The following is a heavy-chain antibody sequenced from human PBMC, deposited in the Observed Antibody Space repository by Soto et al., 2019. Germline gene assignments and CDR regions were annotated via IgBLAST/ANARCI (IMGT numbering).Heavy chain of an antibody. CDR2: IIPIFGTA. J-gene: IGHJ6*02. CDR3: ARSSRLYCSSTSCYVAPYGLDV. CDR1: GGTFSSYA. D-gene: IGHD2-2*01. V-gene: IGHV1-69*13. Sequence: SVKVSCKASGGTFSSYAISWVRQAPGQGLEWMGGIIPIFGTANYAQKFQGRVTITADESTSTAYMELSSLRSEDTAVYYCARSSRLYCSSTSCYVAPYGLDVSAQGTSVIGSS.